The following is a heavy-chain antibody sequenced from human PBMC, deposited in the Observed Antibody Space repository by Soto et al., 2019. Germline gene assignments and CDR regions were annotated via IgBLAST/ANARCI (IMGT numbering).Heavy chain of an antibody. CDR1: GGSISSYY. D-gene: IGHD3-3*01. V-gene: IGHV4-59*01. Sequence: TSETLSLTCTVSGGSISSYYWSWIRQPPGKGLEWIGYIYYSGSTNYNPSLKSRVTISVDTSKNQFSLKLSSVTAADTAVYYCARVSYITIFGVASFHWFDPWGQGTLVTVSS. CDR3: ARVSYITIFGVASFHWFDP. J-gene: IGHJ5*02. CDR2: IYYSGST.